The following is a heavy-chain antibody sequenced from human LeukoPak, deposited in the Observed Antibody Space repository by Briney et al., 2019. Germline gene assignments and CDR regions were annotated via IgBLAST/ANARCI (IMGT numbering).Heavy chain of an antibody. CDR2: IYYSGST. V-gene: IGHV4-31*03. CDR3: ARLEIWPLTLWFGVDI. J-gene: IGHJ3*02. CDR1: GGSISSGGYY. Sequence: SETLSLTCTVSGGSISSGGYYWSWIRQHPGKGLEWIGYIYYSGSTYYNPSLKSRVTISVDTSKNQFSLKLSSVTAADTAVYYCARLEIWPLTLWFGVDIWGQGTMVTVSS. D-gene: IGHD3-10*01.